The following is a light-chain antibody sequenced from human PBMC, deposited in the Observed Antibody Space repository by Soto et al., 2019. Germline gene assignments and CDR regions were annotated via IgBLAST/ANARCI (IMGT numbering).Light chain of an antibody. Sequence: EIVLTQSPGTLSLSPGDRATLSCRASQSVSSTHLAWYHQKPGQAPRLLIYGASTRASGIPDRFSGSGSGTDFTLTISRLEPEAFAVYYCHQYGSSPQTFGQGTKVAIK. CDR1: QSVSSTH. J-gene: IGKJ1*01. V-gene: IGKV3-20*01. CDR3: HQYGSSPQT. CDR2: GAS.